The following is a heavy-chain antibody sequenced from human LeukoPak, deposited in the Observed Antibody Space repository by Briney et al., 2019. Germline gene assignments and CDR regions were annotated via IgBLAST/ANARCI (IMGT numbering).Heavy chain of an antibody. J-gene: IGHJ4*02. Sequence: SETLSLTCAVYGGSFSGYYWSWIRQPPGKGLEWIGETNHSGSTNYNPSLKSRVTISVDTSKNQFSLKLSSVTAADTAVYYCASSGQYSSSWVSDYWGQGTLVTVSS. D-gene: IGHD6-13*01. CDR3: ASSGQYSSSWVSDY. CDR2: TNHSGST. V-gene: IGHV4-34*01. CDR1: GGSFSGYY.